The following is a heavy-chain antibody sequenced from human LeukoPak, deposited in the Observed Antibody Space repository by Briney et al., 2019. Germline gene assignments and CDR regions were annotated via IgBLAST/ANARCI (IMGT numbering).Heavy chain of an antibody. J-gene: IGHJ4*02. CDR2: IYYSGST. V-gene: IGHV4-39*01. D-gene: IGHD3-10*01. CDR3: AGQRARFGEWAFDD. Sequence: PSETLSLTCTVSGGSISSSSYYWGWIRQPPGKGLEWIGSIYYSGSTYYNPSLQSRVTISVDTSKNRFSLRLSSVTAADTAVYYCAGQRARFGEWAFDDWGQGTLVTVSS. CDR1: GGSISSSSYY.